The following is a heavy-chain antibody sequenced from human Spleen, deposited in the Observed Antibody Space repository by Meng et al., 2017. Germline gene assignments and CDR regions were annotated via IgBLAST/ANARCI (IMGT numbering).Heavy chain of an antibody. CDR2: IHPDGSNP. J-gene: IGHJ1*01. Sequence: EGQAVALGAGLPPPGGALRLPSAGSAVTFTDHWMDWVRQGPGKRLVWVSRIHPDGSNPTYADSLKGRFTISRDNAKNTVYLQMNSLRAEDTAVYYCTNDRLNHWGQGALVTVSS. CDR3: TNDRLNH. V-gene: IGHV3-74*01. D-gene: IGHD1-1*01. CDR1: AVTFTDHW.